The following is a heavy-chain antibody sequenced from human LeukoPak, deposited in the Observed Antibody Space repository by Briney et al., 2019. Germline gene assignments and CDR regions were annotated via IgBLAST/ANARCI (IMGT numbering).Heavy chain of an antibody. D-gene: IGHD1-26*01. V-gene: IGHV5-51*01. CDR1: GYSFTSYW. J-gene: IGHJ4*02. Sequence: GESLKISCKGSGYSFTSYWIGWVRQMPGKGLEWMGIIYPGDSDTRYSPSFQGQVTISADKSISTAYLQWSSLKASDTAMYYCARRGGGAVGAEYYFDYWGQGTLVTVSS. CDR2: IYPGDSDT. CDR3: ARRGGGAVGAEYYFDY.